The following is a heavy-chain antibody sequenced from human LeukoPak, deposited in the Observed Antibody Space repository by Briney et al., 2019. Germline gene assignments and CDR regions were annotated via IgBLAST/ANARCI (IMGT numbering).Heavy chain of an antibody. J-gene: IGHJ3*02. D-gene: IGHD1-7*01. CDR3: ARGTTDVSAFDI. CDR1: GYTFPGYY. CDR2: IIPILGIA. V-gene: IGHV1-69*04. Sequence: SVKVSCKASGYTFPGYYMHWVRQAPGQGLEWMGRIIPILGIANYAQKFQGRVTITADKSTSTAYMELSSLRSEDTAVYYCARGTTDVSAFDIWGQGTMVTVSS.